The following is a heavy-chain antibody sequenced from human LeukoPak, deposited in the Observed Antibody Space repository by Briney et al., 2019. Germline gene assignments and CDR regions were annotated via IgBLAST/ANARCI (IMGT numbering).Heavy chain of an antibody. CDR1: GGSFSGYY. CDR2: INHSGST. D-gene: IGHD2-2*01. CDR3: ARSSQDIVVVPAAHLVATAHLDY. Sequence: SETLSLTCAVYGGSFSGYYWSWIRQPPGKGLEWSGEINHSGSTNYNPSLKSRVTISVDTSKNQFSLKLSSVSDADTAVYYCARSSQDIVVVPAAHLVATAHLDYWGQGTLVTVSS. J-gene: IGHJ4*02. V-gene: IGHV4-34*01.